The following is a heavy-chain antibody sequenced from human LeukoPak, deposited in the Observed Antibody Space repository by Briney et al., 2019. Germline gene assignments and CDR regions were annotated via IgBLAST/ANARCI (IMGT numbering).Heavy chain of an antibody. V-gene: IGHV3-74*01. CDR3: AKDPNRQLVTWVFDY. CDR1: GFTFSSYW. Sequence: GGSLRLSCAASGFTFSSYWMHWVRQAPGKGLVWVSRINTDGSSTSYADSVKGRFTISRDNAKNTLYLQMNSLRAEDTAVYYCAKDPNRQLVTWVFDYWGQGTLVTVSS. J-gene: IGHJ4*02. CDR2: INTDGSST. D-gene: IGHD6-13*01.